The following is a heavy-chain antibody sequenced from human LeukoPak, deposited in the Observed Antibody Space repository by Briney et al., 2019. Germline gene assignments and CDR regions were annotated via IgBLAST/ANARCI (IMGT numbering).Heavy chain of an antibody. V-gene: IGHV7-4-1*02. CDR1: GYTFTSYA. CDR2: INTNTGNP. J-gene: IGHJ4*02. D-gene: IGHD2-15*01. Sequence: GASVKVSCKASGYTFTSYAMNWVRQAPGQGLEWMGWINTNTGNPTYAQGFTGRFVFSLDTSVSTAYLQISSLKAEDTAVYYCAINYDMGFLNWDSGGSCYDYWGQGTLVTVSS. CDR3: AINYDMGFLNWDSGGSCYDY.